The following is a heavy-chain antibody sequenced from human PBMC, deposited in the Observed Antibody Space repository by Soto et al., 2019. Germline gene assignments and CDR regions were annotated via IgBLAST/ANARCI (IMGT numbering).Heavy chain of an antibody. J-gene: IGHJ6*03. CDR3: ARFGAAGNKRYYYYYMDV. CDR1: GFTFSSYG. V-gene: IGHV3-33*01. D-gene: IGHD6-13*01. CDR2: IWYDGSNK. Sequence: GGSLRLSCAASGFTFSSYGMHWVRQAPGKGLEWVAVIWYDGSNKYYADSVKGRFTISRDNSKNTLYLQINSLRAEDTAVYYCARFGAAGNKRYYYYYMDVWGKGTTVTVSS.